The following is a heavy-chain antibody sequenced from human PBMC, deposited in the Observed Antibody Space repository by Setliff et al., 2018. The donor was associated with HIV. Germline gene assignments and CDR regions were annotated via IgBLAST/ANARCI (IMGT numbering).Heavy chain of an antibody. CDR1: GYSISSGYY. CDR2: MSHNGKT. Sequence: SETLSLTCAASGYSISSGYYWGWIRQPPGKGLEWIASMSHNGKTYYNPSLKSRVTISVDTSKNQISLKMNSVTAADAAVYHCARELSHIVGAPRYMDVWGKGTTVTVSS. V-gene: IGHV4-38-2*02. CDR3: ARELSHIVGAPRYMDV. D-gene: IGHD1-26*01. J-gene: IGHJ6*03.